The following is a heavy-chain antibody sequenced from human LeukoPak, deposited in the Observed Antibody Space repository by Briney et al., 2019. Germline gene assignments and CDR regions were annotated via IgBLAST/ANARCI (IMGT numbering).Heavy chain of an antibody. CDR1: GGSISSYY. CDR2: IYNSGLA. Sequence: SETLSLTCTVSGGSISSYYWSWIRQPPGKELEWIGYIYNSGLANYNPSLKSRVTISVDASRNQFSLNLNSVTAADAAIYYCARHGGQYDFDYWGQGTLVTVSS. V-gene: IGHV4-59*08. J-gene: IGHJ4*02. D-gene: IGHD3-16*01. CDR3: ARHGGQYDFDY.